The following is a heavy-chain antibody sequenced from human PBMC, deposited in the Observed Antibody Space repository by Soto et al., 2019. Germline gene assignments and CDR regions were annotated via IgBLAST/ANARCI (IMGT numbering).Heavy chain of an antibody. CDR3: AKDRGYSSAGTEY. Sequence: QVQLVESGGGVVQPGRSLRLSCAASGFTFSSYGMHWVRQAPGKGLEWVAVISYDGSNKYYADSVKGRFTISRDNSKNTLYLQMNSLRADDTAVYYCAKDRGYSSAGTEYWGQGTLVTVSS. J-gene: IGHJ4*02. CDR2: ISYDGSNK. D-gene: IGHD6-19*01. CDR1: GFTFSSYG. V-gene: IGHV3-30*18.